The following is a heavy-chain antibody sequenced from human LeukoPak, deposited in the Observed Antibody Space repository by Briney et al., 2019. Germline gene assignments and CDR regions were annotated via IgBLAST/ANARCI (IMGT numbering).Heavy chain of an antibody. CDR1: GYSINSGFY. V-gene: IGHV4-38-2*02. Sequence: SETLSLTCTVSGYSINSGFYWGWIRQPPGKGLEWIGSIYHSGSTHYKSSLKSRVTISVDTSKNQLSLKLTSVTAADTAVYYCAPLGGYDSSGYYLDYWGQGTLVTVSS. J-gene: IGHJ4*02. D-gene: IGHD3-22*01. CDR2: IYHSGST. CDR3: APLGGYDSSGYYLDY.